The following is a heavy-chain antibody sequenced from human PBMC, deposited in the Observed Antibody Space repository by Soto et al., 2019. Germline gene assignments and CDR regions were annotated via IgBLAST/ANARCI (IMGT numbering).Heavy chain of an antibody. D-gene: IGHD4-17*01. CDR1: GFTFSSYS. CDR3: ARAGDRGAYEGANDAFDF. CDR2: ISSSGSYI. Sequence: DVQLVESGGGLVKPGGSLRLSCAASGFTFSSYSMNWVRQAPGKGLEWVSSISSSGSYINHADSLRGRFTISRDNAKNSLYMQMNSLKARDTAVYYCARAGDRGAYEGANDAFDFWGQGTMVTVSS. J-gene: IGHJ3*01. V-gene: IGHV3-21*06.